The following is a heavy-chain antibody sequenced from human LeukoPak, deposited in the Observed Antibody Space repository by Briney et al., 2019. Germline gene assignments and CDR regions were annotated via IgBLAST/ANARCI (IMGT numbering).Heavy chain of an antibody. Sequence: PGGSLRLSCAASGFKFRSFWMTWVRQAPGKGLEWVDSIKYDERERYYVDSVKGRFTISRDNGKSSLYLEMNTLKDEDTATYFCAGGHLALEFWGQGTTVTVSS. V-gene: IGHV3-7*03. CDR1: GFKFRSFW. CDR2: IKYDERER. D-gene: IGHD3-3*01. CDR3: AGGHLALEF. J-gene: IGHJ6*02.